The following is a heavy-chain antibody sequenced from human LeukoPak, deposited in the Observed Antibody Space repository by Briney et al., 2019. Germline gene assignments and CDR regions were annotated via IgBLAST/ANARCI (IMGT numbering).Heavy chain of an antibody. CDR2: ISGSGGST. CDR1: GFPFSSYA. J-gene: IGHJ3*02. D-gene: IGHD3-22*01. V-gene: IGHV3-23*01. CDR3: AKDMITMIVVGAFDI. Sequence: PGGSLSLSCAASGFPFSSYAMSWVRQAPGKGLEWVSAISGSGGSTYYADSVKGRFTISRDNSKNTLYLQMNSLRAEDTAVYYCAKDMITMIVVGAFDIWGQATMVTVSS.